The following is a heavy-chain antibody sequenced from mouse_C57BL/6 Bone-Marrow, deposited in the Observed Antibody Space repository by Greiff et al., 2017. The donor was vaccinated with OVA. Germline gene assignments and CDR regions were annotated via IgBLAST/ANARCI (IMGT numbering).Heavy chain of an antibody. CDR3: ARGDYGSREGFAY. CDR1: GYSFTSYW. V-gene: IGHV1-55*01. CDR2: IYPGSGST. Sequence: VQLQQPGAELVKPGASVKMPCKASGYSFTSYWITWVKQRPGQGLEWIGDIYPGSGSTNYNEKFKSKATLTVDTSSSTAYMQLSSLTSKDSAVYYCARGDYGSREGFAYWGQGTLVTVSA. D-gene: IGHD1-1*01. J-gene: IGHJ3*01.